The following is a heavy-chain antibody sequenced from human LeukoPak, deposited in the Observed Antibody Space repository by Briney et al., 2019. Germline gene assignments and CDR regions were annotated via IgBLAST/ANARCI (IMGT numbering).Heavy chain of an antibody. Sequence: PGGSLRLSCAASGFTFSSYAMSWVRQAPGKGLEWVSAISGSGGSTYYADSVKGRFTISRDNSKNTLYLQMNSLRAEDTAVYYCAKERLGYCSSTSCYCFDYWGREPWSPSPQ. CDR1: GFTFSSYA. V-gene: IGHV3-23*01. CDR3: AKERLGYCSSTSCYCFDY. D-gene: IGHD2-2*01. CDR2: ISGSGGST. J-gene: IGHJ4*02.